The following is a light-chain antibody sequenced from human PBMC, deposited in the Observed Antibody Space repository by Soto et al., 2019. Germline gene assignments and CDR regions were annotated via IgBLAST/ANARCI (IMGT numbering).Light chain of an antibody. CDR3: LQDYDYPWT. CDR2: AAS. V-gene: IGKV1-6*01. Sequence: AIQMTQSPSSLSASVGDRVTVTCRVSQGVGNDLGWYQHKPGKAPKLLIFAASTLQTGVPSRFSGSGSGTDFTLTISGLQAEDSATYYCLQDYDYPWTFGQGTKVEVK. J-gene: IGKJ1*01. CDR1: QGVGND.